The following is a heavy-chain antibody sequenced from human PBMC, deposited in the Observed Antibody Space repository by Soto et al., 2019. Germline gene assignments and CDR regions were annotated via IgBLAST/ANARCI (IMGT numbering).Heavy chain of an antibody. Sequence: SGPTLVNPTQTLTLTCTFSGFSLSTSGVGVGWIRQPPGKALEWLALIYWNDDKRYSPSLKGRLTITKDTSKNQVVLTMTNMDPVDTATYYCAHRQTVGSSWYGAFDYWGQGTLVIVSS. D-gene: IGHD6-13*01. CDR3: AHRQTVGSSWYGAFDY. CDR1: GFSLSTSGVG. CDR2: IYWNDDK. J-gene: IGHJ4*02. V-gene: IGHV2-5*01.